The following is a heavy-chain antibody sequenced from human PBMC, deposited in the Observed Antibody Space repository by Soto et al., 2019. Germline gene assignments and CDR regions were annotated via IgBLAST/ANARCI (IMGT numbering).Heavy chain of an antibody. CDR3: ARLKMRAPWFDP. CDR1: GGSISSSSYY. CDR2: IYYSGST. Sequence: SETLSLTCTVSGGSISSSSYYWGWIRQPPGKGLEWIGSIYYSGSTYYNPSLKSRVTISVDTSKNQFSLKLSSVTAADTAVYYCARLKMRAPWFDPWGQGTLVTVSS. J-gene: IGHJ5*02. V-gene: IGHV4-39*01.